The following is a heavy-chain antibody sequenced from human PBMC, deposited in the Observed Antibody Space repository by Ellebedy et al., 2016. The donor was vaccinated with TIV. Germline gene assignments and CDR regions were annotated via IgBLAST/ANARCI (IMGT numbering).Heavy chain of an antibody. Sequence: ASVKVSCKASGGTFSSYGINWVRQAPGQGLEWMGRIIPILGRPDYAQNFQGRVTINADKSTGTPYLELSSLRSEDTAMYYCARLSDPVLRPKTPRISSTWYGGWFDPWGQGTLVTVSS. CDR3: ARLSDPVLRPKTPRISSTWYGGWFDP. J-gene: IGHJ5*02. CDR1: GGTFSSYG. CDR2: IIPILGRP. D-gene: IGHD6-13*01. V-gene: IGHV1-69*04.